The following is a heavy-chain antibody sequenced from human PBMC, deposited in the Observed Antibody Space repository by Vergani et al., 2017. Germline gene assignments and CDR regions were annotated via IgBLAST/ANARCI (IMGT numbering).Heavy chain of an antibody. CDR1: GFTFSSYA. CDR2: ISGSGGST. V-gene: IGHV3-23*01. CDR3: AKDRGFGELLGYFDY. D-gene: IGHD3-10*01. Sequence: EVQLLESGGGLVQPGGSLRLSCAASGFTFSSYAMSWVRQAPGKGLEWVTAISGSGGSTYYADSVKGRFTISRDNSKNTLYLQMNSLRAEDTAVYYCAKDRGFGELLGYFDYWGQGTLVTVSS. J-gene: IGHJ4*02.